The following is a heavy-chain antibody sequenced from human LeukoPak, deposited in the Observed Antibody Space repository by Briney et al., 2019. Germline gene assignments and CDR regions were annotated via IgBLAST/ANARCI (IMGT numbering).Heavy chain of an antibody. CDR3: AKDGGYCSSTSCVGFDY. D-gene: IGHD2-2*01. J-gene: IGHJ4*02. CDR2: ISYDGSNK. CDR1: GFTFSSYG. V-gene: IGHV3-30*18. Sequence: GGTLRLSCAASGFTFSSYGMHWVRQAPGKGLEWVAVISYDGSNKYYADSVKGRFTISRDNSKNTLYLQMNSLRAEDTAVYYCAKDGGYCSSTSCVGFDYWGQGTLVTASS.